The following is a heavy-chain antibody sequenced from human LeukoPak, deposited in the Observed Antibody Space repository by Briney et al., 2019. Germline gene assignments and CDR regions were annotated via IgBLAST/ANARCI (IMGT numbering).Heavy chain of an antibody. Sequence: XFXXXXMNWXXXXPGKGVEGVANIKQDGSVKYYVDSLKGRFTISRDNANNSLYLQMNSLRVEDTAVYYCARSLRDSGDLDYWGQGTLVTVSS. J-gene: IGHJ4*02. CDR1: XFXXXX. CDR2: IKQDGSVK. V-gene: IGHV3-7*01. D-gene: IGHD3-16*01. CDR3: ARSLRDSGDLDY.